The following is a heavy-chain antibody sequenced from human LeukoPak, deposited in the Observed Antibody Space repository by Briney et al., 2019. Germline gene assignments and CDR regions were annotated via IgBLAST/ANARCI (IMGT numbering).Heavy chain of an antibody. CDR3: ASSRAFDY. Sequence: ASVKVSCKASGYTFTGYYMHWVRQAPGQGLEWMGWINPNSGGTNYAQKFQGRVTITADKSTSTAYMELSSLRSEDTAVYYCASSRAFDYWGQGTLVTVSS. V-gene: IGHV1-2*02. D-gene: IGHD6-13*01. CDR1: GYTFTGYY. CDR2: INPNSGGT. J-gene: IGHJ4*02.